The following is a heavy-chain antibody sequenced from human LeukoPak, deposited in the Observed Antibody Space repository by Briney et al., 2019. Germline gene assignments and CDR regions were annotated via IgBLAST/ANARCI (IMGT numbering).Heavy chain of an antibody. V-gene: IGHV3-53*01. J-gene: IGHJ4*02. CDR1: GFTVSSNY. CDR2: IYSCGST. D-gene: IGHD5-24*01. CDR3: ARDWGDGYNYVAFDY. Sequence: PGGSLRLSCAASGFTVSSNYMSWVRQAPGKGLEWVSVIYSCGSTYYADSVKGRFTISRDNSKNTLYLQMNSLRAEDTAVYYCARDWGDGYNYVAFDYWGQGTLVPAS.